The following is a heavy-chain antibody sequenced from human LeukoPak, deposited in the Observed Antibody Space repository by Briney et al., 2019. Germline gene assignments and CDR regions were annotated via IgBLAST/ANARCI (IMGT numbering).Heavy chain of an antibody. J-gene: IGHJ5*02. Sequence: PSETLSLTCTVSGGSISSYYWSWIRQPPGKGLEGIGYIYTSGSTNYNPSLKSRVTISVDTSKNQFSLKLSSVTAADTAEYYCARHLTYYYDSSGYWTFDPWGQGTLVTVSS. CDR2: IYTSGST. V-gene: IGHV4-4*09. CDR3: ARHLTYYYDSSGYWTFDP. CDR1: GGSISSYY. D-gene: IGHD3-22*01.